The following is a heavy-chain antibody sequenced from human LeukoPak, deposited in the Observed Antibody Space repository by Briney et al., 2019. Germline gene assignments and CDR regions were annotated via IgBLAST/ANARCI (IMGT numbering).Heavy chain of an antibody. J-gene: IGHJ4*02. CDR1: GYPFTTWE. V-gene: IGHV1-8*01. Sequence: ASVKVSCKTSGYPFTTWEINWVRQAAGQGLEWMGWVHPNSGNTAYAQKFQGRVTMTRDTSISTAYMELSGLRFEDTAVYYCARGDYYEDWGQGTLVTVSS. CDR2: VHPNSGNT. CDR3: ARGDYYED.